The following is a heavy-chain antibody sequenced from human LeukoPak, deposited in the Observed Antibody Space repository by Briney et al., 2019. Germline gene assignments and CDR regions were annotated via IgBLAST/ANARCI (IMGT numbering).Heavy chain of an antibody. Sequence: GGSLRLSCAASGFTFSNYAMSWVRQAPGKGLEWVSSISSSSSYIYYTDSVKGRFTISRDNAKNSLYLQMNSLRAEDTAVYYCARDRAGYSYGPDYWGQGTLVTVSS. V-gene: IGHV3-21*01. CDR2: ISSSSSYI. CDR3: ARDRAGYSYGPDY. D-gene: IGHD5-18*01. J-gene: IGHJ4*02. CDR1: GFTFSNYA.